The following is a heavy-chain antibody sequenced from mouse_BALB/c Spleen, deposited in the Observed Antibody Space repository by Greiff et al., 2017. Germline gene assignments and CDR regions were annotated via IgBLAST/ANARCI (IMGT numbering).Heavy chain of an antibody. J-gene: IGHJ4*01. CDR3: ARGPTGEAMDY. CDR1: GFSLTSYG. D-gene: IGHD1-1*01. V-gene: IGHV2-2*02. Sequence: QVQLQQSGPGLVQPSQSLSITCTVSGFSLTSYGVHWVRQSPGKGLEWLGVIWSGGSTDYNAAFISRLSISKDNSKSQVFFKMNSLQANDTAIYYCARGPTGEAMDYWGQGTSVTVSS. CDR2: IWSGGST.